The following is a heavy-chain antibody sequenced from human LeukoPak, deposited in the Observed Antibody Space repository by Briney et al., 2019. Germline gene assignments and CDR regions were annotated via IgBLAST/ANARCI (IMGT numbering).Heavy chain of an antibody. CDR1: GFTFSSYG. CDR3: AKDRSGSYPNWFDP. J-gene: IGHJ5*02. V-gene: IGHV3-23*01. Sequence: GGSLRLSCAASGFTFSSYGMSWVRQAPGKGLEWVSAITGNGANTFYADSVKGRFTISRDNSKNTMYLQMNSLRAEDTALYYCAKDRSGSYPNWFDPWGQGTLVAVSS. CDR2: ITGNGANT. D-gene: IGHD3-10*01.